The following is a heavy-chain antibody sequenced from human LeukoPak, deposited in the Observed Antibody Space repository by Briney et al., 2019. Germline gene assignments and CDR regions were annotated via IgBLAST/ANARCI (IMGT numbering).Heavy chain of an antibody. CDR2: IHTTGGT. D-gene: IGHD2-2*01. CDR3: ARDLALGYCPSSSCSSPLFDY. Sequence: PWESLSLSCTVSGGSISSYNWSWIRQAAGKGLEWIGRIHTTGGTTYSPSLKSRITMSLDASKNQFTLKLSSVTAADTAVYYCARDLALGYCPSSSCSSPLFDYWGQGSLVTVSS. V-gene: IGHV4-4*07. J-gene: IGHJ4*02. CDR1: GGSISSYN.